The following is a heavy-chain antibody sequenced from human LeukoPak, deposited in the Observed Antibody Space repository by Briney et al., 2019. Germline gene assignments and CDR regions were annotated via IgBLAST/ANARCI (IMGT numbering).Heavy chain of an antibody. CDR1: GFTFSSYG. D-gene: IGHD2-15*01. Sequence: QPGRSLRLSCAASGFTFSSYGMHWVRQAPGKGLEWVAVISYDGSNKYYADSVKGRFTISRDNAKNSLYLQMNSLRAEDTAVYYCARVSDCSGGSCPYYYYGMDVWGQGTTVTVSS. J-gene: IGHJ6*02. V-gene: IGHV3-30*03. CDR2: ISYDGSNK. CDR3: ARVSDCSGGSCPYYYYGMDV.